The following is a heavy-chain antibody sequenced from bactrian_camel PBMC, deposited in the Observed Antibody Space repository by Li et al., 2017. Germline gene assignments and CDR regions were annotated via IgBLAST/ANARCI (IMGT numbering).Heavy chain of an antibody. D-gene: IGHD2*01. V-gene: IGHV3S55*01. CDR3: AAGPADVAIRDGGWYCSTEHYKD. J-gene: IGHJ4*01. Sequence: VQLVESGGGSVQAGGSLTLSCVASEYTRDYCMGWSRQAPGKEREGVASINSDGWTAYGDSVKGRFTISKDNDKAILYLQMNSLEPEDTGMYYCAAGPADVAIRDGGWYCSTEHYKDWGQGTQVTVS. CDR1: EYTRDYC. CDR2: INSDGWT.